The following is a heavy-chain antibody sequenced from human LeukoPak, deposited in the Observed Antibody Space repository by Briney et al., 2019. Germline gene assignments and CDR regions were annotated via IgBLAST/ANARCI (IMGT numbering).Heavy chain of an antibody. Sequence: PSETLSLTCAVSGGSISSGGYSWSWIRQPPGKGLEWIGYIYHSGSTYYNPSLKSRVTISVDRSKNQFSLKLSSVTAADTAVYYCARSSRPGDYSFDYWGQGTLVTVSS. J-gene: IGHJ4*02. CDR2: IYHSGST. V-gene: IGHV4-30-2*01. CDR3: ARSSRPGDYSFDY. CDR1: GGSISSGGYS. D-gene: IGHD4-11*01.